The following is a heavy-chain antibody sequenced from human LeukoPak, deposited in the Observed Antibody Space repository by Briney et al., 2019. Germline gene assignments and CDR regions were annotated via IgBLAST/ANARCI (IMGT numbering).Heavy chain of an antibody. CDR3: ARGYYDSSGSFDY. CDR1: GGSISSSSYY. D-gene: IGHD3-22*01. V-gene: IGHV4-39*07. J-gene: IGHJ4*02. CDR2: IYYSGST. Sequence: SSETLSLTCTVSGGSISSSSYYWGWIRQPPGKGLEWIGSIYYSGSTYYNPSLKSRVTISVDTSKNQFSLKLSSVTAADTAVYYCARGYYDSSGSFDYWGQGTLVTVSS.